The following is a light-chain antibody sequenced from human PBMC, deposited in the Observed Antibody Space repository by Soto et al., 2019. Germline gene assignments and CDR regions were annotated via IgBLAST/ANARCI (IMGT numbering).Light chain of an antibody. Sequence: QSVLTQPPSASGTPGQRVTISVSGSNSNIGSKYVYWYQQLPGTAPKLLLYRNNQRPSGVPDRFSGSKSGTSASLAISGLRSEDEADYYCAAWDNSLVGGPAFGGGTKVTVL. CDR1: NSNIGSKY. J-gene: IGLJ2*01. V-gene: IGLV1-47*01. CDR3: AAWDNSLVGGPA. CDR2: RNN.